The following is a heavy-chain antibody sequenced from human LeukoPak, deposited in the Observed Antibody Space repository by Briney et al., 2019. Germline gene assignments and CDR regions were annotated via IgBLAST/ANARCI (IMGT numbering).Heavy chain of an antibody. J-gene: IGHJ4*02. CDR2: IYYSGST. CDR3: ARGYGSGSYPFDY. V-gene: IGHV4-31*03. CDR1: GGSISSGGYY. D-gene: IGHD3-10*01. Sequence: PSETLSLTCTVSGGSISSGGYYWSWIRQHPGKGLEWIGYIYYSGSTYYNPSLKSRVTISVDTSKNQFSLKLSSVTAADTAVYYCARGYGSGSYPFDYWGQGTLVTVSS.